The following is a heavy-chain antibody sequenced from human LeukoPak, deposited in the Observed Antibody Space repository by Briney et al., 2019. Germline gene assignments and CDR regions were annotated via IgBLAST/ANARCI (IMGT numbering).Heavy chain of an antibody. CDR1: GYTFTGYY. CDR2: INPNSGGT. Sequence: ASVKVSCKASGYTFTGYYMHWVRQAPGQGLEWMGWINPNSGGTNYAQKFQGWVTMTRDTSISTAYMELSRLRSDDTAVYYCARDSAYCSGGSCYAHYGMDVWGQGTTVTVSS. D-gene: IGHD2-15*01. CDR3: ARDSAYCSGGSCYAHYGMDV. V-gene: IGHV1-2*04. J-gene: IGHJ6*02.